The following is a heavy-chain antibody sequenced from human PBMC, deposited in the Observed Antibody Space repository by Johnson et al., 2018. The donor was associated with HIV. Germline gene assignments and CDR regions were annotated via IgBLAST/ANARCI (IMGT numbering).Heavy chain of an antibody. CDR1: GFTVSSNY. D-gene: IGHD1-1*01. CDR3: ARSTGARAAFDI. V-gene: IGHV3-66*01. J-gene: IGHJ3*02. CDR2: IYSGGST. Sequence: VQLVESGGGLVQPGGSLRLSCAASGFTVSSNYMSWVRQAPGKGLEWVAVIYSGGSTDDADSVEGRFTISRDNSKNNLYIKMNSLRAEDTAVYYCARSTGARAAFDIWGQGTMVTVSS.